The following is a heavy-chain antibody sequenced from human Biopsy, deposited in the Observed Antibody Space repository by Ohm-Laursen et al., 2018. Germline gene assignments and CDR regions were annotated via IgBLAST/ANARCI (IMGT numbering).Heavy chain of an antibody. CDR3: TCRYGDSPL. J-gene: IGHJ3*01. CDR1: GFKFDDYG. Sequence: SLRLSCAASGFKFDDYGMNWVRQVPGKGLEWVSRISWNSGSIGYVDSVKGRFTISRDNSKNTLSLQMNSLRAEDTAIYHCTCRYGDSPLWGQGTMVTVSS. CDR2: ISWNSGSI. D-gene: IGHD4-17*01. V-gene: IGHV3-9*01.